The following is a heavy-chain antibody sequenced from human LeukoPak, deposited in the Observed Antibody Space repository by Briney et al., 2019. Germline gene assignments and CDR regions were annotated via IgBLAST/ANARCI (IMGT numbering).Heavy chain of an antibody. CDR3: ARERGLRYFDF. Sequence: PGGSLRLSCAASGFTVSSNYMSWVRQAPGKGLEWVSVIYSGGSTYYADSVKGRFTITRHNSENTLYLQMNSLRAEDTAVYYCARERGLRYFDFWGQGTLVTVSS. CDR1: GFTVSSNY. D-gene: IGHD5-12*01. CDR2: IYSGGST. V-gene: IGHV3-53*04. J-gene: IGHJ4*02.